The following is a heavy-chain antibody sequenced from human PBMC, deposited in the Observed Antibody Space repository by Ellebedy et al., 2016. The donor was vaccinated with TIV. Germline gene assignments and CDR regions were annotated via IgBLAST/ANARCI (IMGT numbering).Heavy chain of an antibody. V-gene: IGHV3-7*03. CDR3: VGPHWLVYS. CDR1: GFTFSTYA. D-gene: IGHD6-19*01. CDR2: IRPDGIEK. Sequence: PGGSLRLSCVVSGFTFSTYAMRWFRQAPGKGPEWVANIRPDGIEKNDVDSVRGRFTISRDNAGTSLYLQMNSLRVDETAVYYCVGPHWLVYSWGQGTLVTVSS. J-gene: IGHJ5*02.